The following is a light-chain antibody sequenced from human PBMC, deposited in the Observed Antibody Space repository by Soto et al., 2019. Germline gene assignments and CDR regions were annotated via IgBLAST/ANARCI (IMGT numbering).Light chain of an antibody. CDR2: KAS. V-gene: IGKV1-5*03. CDR3: QQYNSYSPT. CDR1: HSSSVF. Sequence: DIQMTQSPSTLSASVGDRVTITCLASHSSSVFFSWYQQKAGKAPNLLIYKASRLESGVPSRFSGSGSETEFTLTISGLQPGDSATYYCQQYNSYSPTFGQGTKVDVK. J-gene: IGKJ1*01.